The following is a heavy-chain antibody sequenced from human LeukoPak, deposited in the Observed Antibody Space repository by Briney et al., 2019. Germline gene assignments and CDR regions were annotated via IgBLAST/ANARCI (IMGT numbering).Heavy chain of an antibody. D-gene: IGHD6-19*01. V-gene: IGHV3-7*01. Sequence: PGRSLRLSCAASGFTLRSYWMSWVRQAPGKGLEWVANIKQDGIAKYYVGSVKGRFTISRDDTKNLLYLQMNSLRAEDTAVYYCASGSGWVFDNWGQGTLVTVSS. CDR2: IKQDGIAK. J-gene: IGHJ4*02. CDR3: ASGSGWVFDN. CDR1: GFTLRSYW.